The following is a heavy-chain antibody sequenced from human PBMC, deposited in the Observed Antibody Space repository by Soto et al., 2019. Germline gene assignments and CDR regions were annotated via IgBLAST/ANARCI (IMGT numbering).Heavy chain of an antibody. D-gene: IGHD2-2*01. J-gene: IGHJ6*03. CDR1: GYTFTSCD. Sequence: ASVKVSCKASGYTFTSCDINWVRQATGQGPEWMGWMNPNSGNTGYAQKFQGRVTMSRNTSISTAYMELSSLTSDDTAVYYCARAVPAAKLNMDVWGKGTTVTVSS. CDR3: ARAVPAAKLNMDV. V-gene: IGHV1-8*01. CDR2: MNPNSGNT.